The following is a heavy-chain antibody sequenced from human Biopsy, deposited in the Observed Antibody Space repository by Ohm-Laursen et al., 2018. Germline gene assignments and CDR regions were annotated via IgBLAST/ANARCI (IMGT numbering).Heavy chain of an antibody. CDR2: ISWHSGSR. J-gene: IGHJ6*02. Sequence: RSLRLSCAASGFTFDDYAMHWVRQAQGKGLEWVSGISWHSGSRGYADSVKGRFTISRDNAKKLLYLQMNSLRAEDTALYYCAKDVRVKVQLDGMDVWGQGTTVTVSS. D-gene: IGHD1-1*01. V-gene: IGHV3-9*01. CDR1: GFTFDDYA. CDR3: AKDVRVKVQLDGMDV.